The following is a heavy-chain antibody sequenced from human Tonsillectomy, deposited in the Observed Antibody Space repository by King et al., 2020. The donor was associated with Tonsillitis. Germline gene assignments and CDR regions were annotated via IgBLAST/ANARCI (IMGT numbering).Heavy chain of an antibody. J-gene: IGHJ6*03. V-gene: IGHV1-69*06. CDR2: IIPIFGTA. CDR1: GGTFSSYA. Sequence: QLVQSGAEVKKPGSSVKVSCKASGGTFSSYAISWVRQAPGQGLEWMGGIIPIFGTANYAQKFQGRVTLTADKSTSTAYMGLSSLRSYEKAVYYCASSRIVGAPDYYMDVWGEGTTVTVSS. D-gene: IGHD1-26*01. CDR3: ASSRIVGAPDYYMDV.